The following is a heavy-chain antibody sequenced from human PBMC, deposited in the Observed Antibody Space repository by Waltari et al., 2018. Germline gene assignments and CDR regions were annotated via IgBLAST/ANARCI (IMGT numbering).Heavy chain of an antibody. Sequence: QVQLVQSGSELKKPGASVKVSCKATGYSFTNYAINWIRQAPGQGLELTGWITTNTLYPFYVQVFTGRFVFSLDTSVNTAYLPINSLKAEDTAVYFCAREVVPPARVVVNWFDPWGQGTLVTVSS. J-gene: IGHJ5*02. D-gene: IGHD2-2*01. CDR2: ITTNTLYP. CDR3: AREVVPPARVVVNWFDP. V-gene: IGHV7-4-1*02. CDR1: GYSFTNYA.